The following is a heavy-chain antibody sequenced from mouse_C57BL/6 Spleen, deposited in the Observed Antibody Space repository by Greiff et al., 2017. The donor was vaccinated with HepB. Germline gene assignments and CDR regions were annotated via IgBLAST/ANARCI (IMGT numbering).Heavy chain of an antibody. V-gene: IGHV1-19*01. Sequence: EVKLMESGPVLVKPGASVKMSCKASGYTFTDYYMNWVKQSHGKSLEWIGVINPYNGGTSYNQKFKGKATLTVDKSSSTAYMELNSLTSEDSAVYYCARNYGSSGDYAMDYWGQGTSVTVSS. J-gene: IGHJ4*01. D-gene: IGHD1-1*01. CDR1: GYTFTDYY. CDR3: ARNYGSSGDYAMDY. CDR2: INPYNGGT.